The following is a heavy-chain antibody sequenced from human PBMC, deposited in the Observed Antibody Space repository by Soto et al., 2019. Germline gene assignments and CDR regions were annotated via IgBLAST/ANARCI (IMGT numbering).Heavy chain of an antibody. CDR3: AKVLTGDLDY. D-gene: IGHD7-27*01. CDR1: GFTFSSYG. CDR2: ISYDENNK. V-gene: IGHV3-30*18. J-gene: IGHJ4*02. Sequence: QVQLVESGGGVVQPGRSLRLSCAASGFTFSSYGMNWVRQAPGKGLEWVAVISYDENNKYYADSVKGRFTISRDNSKNTLYLQMNSVRAEDTAVYYCAKVLTGDLDYWGQGTLVTVSS.